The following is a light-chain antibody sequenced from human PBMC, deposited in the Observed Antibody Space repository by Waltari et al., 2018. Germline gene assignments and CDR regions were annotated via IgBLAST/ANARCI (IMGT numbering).Light chain of an antibody. CDR2: AAA. CDR1: QNVVTS. Sequence: IVLTQSPATLSLSPGERATLPCRASQNVVTSLAWYQQKPGQTPRLLIYAAATRATGIPARFSGSGFGTEFTLTISSLQPEDVAVYYCQQYYATPNTFGQGTNVEIK. J-gene: IGKJ2*01. V-gene: IGKV3-11*01. CDR3: QQYYATPNT.